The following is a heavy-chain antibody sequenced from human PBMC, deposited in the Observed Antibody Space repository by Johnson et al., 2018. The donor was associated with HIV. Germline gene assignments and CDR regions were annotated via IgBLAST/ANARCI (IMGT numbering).Heavy chain of an antibody. CDR2: ISYDGSNK. CDR1: GFTFSSYD. Sequence: QMLLVESGGGLVQPGGSLRLSCAASGFTFSSYDMHWVRQATGRGLEWVAVISYDGSNKYYADSVKGRFTISRDNSKNTLYLQMNSLRAEDTAVYYCAKGFGASSGAFDIWGQGTMVTVSS. V-gene: IGHV3-30*18. D-gene: IGHD1-26*01. CDR3: AKGFGASSGAFDI. J-gene: IGHJ3*02.